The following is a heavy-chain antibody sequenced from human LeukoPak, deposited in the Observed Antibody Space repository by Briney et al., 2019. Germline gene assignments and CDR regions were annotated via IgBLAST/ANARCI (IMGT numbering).Heavy chain of an antibody. Sequence: GGSLRLSCAASGFTFSSYAMHWVRQAPGKGLEWVAVISYDGSNKYYADSVKGRFTISRDNSKNTLYLQMNSLRAEDTAVYYCARDRIGVGATTSNYWGQGTLVTVSS. CDR1: GFTFSSYA. V-gene: IGHV3-30-3*01. D-gene: IGHD1-26*01. J-gene: IGHJ4*02. CDR2: ISYDGSNK. CDR3: ARDRIGVGATTSNY.